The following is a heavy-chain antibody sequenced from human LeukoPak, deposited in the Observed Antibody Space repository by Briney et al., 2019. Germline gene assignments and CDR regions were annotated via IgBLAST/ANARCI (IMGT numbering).Heavy chain of an antibody. D-gene: IGHD4-17*01. J-gene: IGHJ5*02. CDR2: LSGTGGST. CDR1: GFTFSNYA. CDR3: IVFGDSNH. V-gene: IGHV3-23*01. Sequence: PGGSLRLSCAASGFTFSNYAMSWVRQAPGKGLEWVSTLSGTGGSTYYADSVKGRFTISRDNSKNTLYLQVSSLRAEDTAVYYCIVFGDSNHWGQGTLVTVSS.